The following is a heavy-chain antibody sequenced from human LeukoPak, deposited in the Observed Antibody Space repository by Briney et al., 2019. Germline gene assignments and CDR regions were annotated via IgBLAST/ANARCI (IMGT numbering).Heavy chain of an antibody. CDR3: ARDREYCSSTSCSHGMDV. CDR2: IIPILGIA. CDR1: GGTFSSYT. J-gene: IGHJ6*02. Sequence: SVKVSCKASGGTFSSYTISWVRQAPGQGLEWMGRIIPILGIANYAQKFQGRVTTTADKSTSTAYMELSSLRSEDTAVYYCARDREYCSSTSCSHGMDVWGQGTTVTVSS. D-gene: IGHD2-2*01. V-gene: IGHV1-69*04.